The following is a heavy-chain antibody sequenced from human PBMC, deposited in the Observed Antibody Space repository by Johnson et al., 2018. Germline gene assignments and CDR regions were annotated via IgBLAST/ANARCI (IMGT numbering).Heavy chain of an antibody. J-gene: IGHJ6*02. Sequence: QVQLQQWGAGLLKPSEPLSLNCAVYAGSFRGYYWSWIRQPPGKGLEWIGEINHSGSTNYNPSLKSRVTISVDTSKNHFSLKLNSVTAADTAVYYCAIGSGYDYYYNYYSMDVWGQGTTVTVSS. V-gene: IGHV4-34*01. CDR1: AGSFRGYY. CDR3: AIGSGYDYYYNYYSMDV. CDR2: INHSGST. D-gene: IGHD5-12*01.